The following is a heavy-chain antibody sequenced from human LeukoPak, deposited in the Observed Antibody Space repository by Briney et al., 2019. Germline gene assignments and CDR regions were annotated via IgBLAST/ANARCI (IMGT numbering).Heavy chain of an antibody. V-gene: IGHV4-61*02. CDR1: GGSISSGSYY. J-gene: IGHJ4*02. CDR3: AREETDYPIDY. D-gene: IGHD4-11*01. Sequence: SETLSLTCTVSGGSISSGSYYWSWIRQPAGKGLEWIGRIYTSGSTNYNPSLKSRVTISVDTSKNQFSLKLSSVTAADTAVYYCAREETDYPIDYWGQGTLVTVSS. CDR2: IYTSGST.